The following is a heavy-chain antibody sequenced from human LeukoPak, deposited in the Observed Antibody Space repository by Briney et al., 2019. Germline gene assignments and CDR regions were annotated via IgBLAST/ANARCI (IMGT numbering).Heavy chain of an antibody. D-gene: IGHD3-9*01. J-gene: IGHJ4*02. V-gene: IGHV4-59*01. Sequence: SCKASGYTFTGYYMRWIRQPPGKGLEWIGYIYYSGSTNYNPSLKSRVTISVDTSNNQFSLKLTSVTAADTAVYYCARTYDILTYYYVWGQGTLVTVSS. CDR3: ARTYDILTYYYV. CDR1: GYTFTGYY. CDR2: IYYSGST.